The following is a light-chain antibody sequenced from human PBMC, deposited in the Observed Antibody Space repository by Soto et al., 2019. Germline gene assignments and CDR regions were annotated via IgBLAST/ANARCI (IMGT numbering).Light chain of an antibody. J-gene: IGLJ1*01. CDR3: QSYDSSLSTYV. Sequence: QSVLTQPPSVSGAPGQRVTIXXTGSXXNIGAGYDVHWYQQLPGTAPKLLIYGNNNRPSGVPDRFSGSKSGTLASLAITGLQAEDEADYCCQSYDSSLSTYVFGTGTKLTVL. V-gene: IGLV1-40*01. CDR2: GNN. CDR1: XXNIGAGYD.